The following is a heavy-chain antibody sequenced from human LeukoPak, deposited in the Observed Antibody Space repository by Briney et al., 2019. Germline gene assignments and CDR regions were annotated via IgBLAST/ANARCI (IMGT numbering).Heavy chain of an antibody. D-gene: IGHD4-17*01. V-gene: IGHV4-59*01. CDR2: IHYTGSS. J-gene: IGHJ4*02. CDR1: GGSISGDY. CDR3: ARGTETTGYFDF. Sequence: PSETLSLTCTVSGGSISGDYWSWLRQPPGKGLEWIGYIHYTGSSNYNPSLKSRVTMPVDTSKNQLSLTLGSVTAADTAVYHCARGTETTGYFDFWGPGTLVTVSS.